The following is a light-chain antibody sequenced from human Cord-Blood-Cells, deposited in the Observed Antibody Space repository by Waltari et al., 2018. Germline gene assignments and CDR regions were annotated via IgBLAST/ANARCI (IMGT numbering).Light chain of an antibody. CDR1: QRVSRN. CDR3: QQYNNWPPWT. Sequence: EIVMTQSPATLSVSPGERATLSCRASQRVSRNLAWYQQKPGQAPRHLIYGSSTRATGIPARFSGSGSGTEFTLTISSLQSEDFAVYYCQQYNNWPPWTFGQGTKVEIK. CDR2: GSS. V-gene: IGKV3-15*01. J-gene: IGKJ1*01.